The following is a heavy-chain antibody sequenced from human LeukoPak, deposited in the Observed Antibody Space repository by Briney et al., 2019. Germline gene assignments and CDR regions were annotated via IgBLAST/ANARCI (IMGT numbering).Heavy chain of an antibody. CDR2: ISYDGSNK. CDR1: GFAFNTYA. CDR3: ARGSYSSGWYVDY. Sequence: GGSLRLSCEASGFAFNTYAMHWVRQAPGKGLEWVAVISYDGSNKYYADSVKGRFTISRDNSKNTLYLQMNSLRAEDTAVYYCARGSYSSGWYVDYWGQGTLVTVSS. V-gene: IGHV3-30*19. D-gene: IGHD6-19*01. J-gene: IGHJ4*02.